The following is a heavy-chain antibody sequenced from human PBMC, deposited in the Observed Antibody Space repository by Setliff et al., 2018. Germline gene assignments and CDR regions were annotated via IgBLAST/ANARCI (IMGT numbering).Heavy chain of an antibody. D-gene: IGHD3-16*01. V-gene: IGHV4-59*01. CDR3: ARALRSPLGGTAFVPVHFDP. CDR2: IYYTGST. Sequence: NPSETLSLTCSVSGMSITPYYWSWIRQSPGRGLEWIGYIYYTGSTTYSPSLKSRVTISPDTSKNQFHLTVKSVTEADTAVYYCARALRSPLGGTAFVPVHFDPWGQGILVTVSS. CDR1: GMSITPYY. J-gene: IGHJ5*02.